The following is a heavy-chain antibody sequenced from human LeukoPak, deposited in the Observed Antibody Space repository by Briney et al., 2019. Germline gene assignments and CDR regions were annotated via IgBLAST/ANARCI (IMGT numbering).Heavy chain of an antibody. J-gene: IGHJ4*02. D-gene: IGHD5-12*01. CDR2: INPSGGST. V-gene: IGHV1-46*01. Sequence: ASVKVSCKAFGYTFTSNYMHWVRQAPGQGLEWMGIINPSGGSTSYAQKFQGRVTMTRDTSTSTVYTELSSLRSEDTAVYYCARDQAGWLRKGFDYWGQGTLVTVSS. CDR1: GYTFTSNY. CDR3: ARDQAGWLRKGFDY.